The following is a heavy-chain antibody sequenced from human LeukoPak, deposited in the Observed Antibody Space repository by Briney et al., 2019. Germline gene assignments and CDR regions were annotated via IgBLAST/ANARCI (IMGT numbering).Heavy chain of an antibody. Sequence: GGSLRLSCAASGFTFSSYGMSWVRQAPGKGLEWVSAISGSGGRTYYADSVKGRFTISRDNSKNTLYLQMNSLRAEDTAVYYCANLGRWFGYKRFAFDYWGQGTLVTVSS. V-gene: IGHV3-23*01. J-gene: IGHJ4*02. CDR1: GFTFSSYG. D-gene: IGHD3-10*01. CDR2: ISGSGGRT. CDR3: ANLGRWFGYKRFAFDY.